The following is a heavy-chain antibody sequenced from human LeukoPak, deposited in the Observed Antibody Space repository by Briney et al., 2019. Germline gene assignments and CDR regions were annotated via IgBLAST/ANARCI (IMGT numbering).Heavy chain of an antibody. CDR1: GVSISSSNW. Sequence: PSGTLSLTCAVSGVSISSSNWWSWVRQPPGQGLEWIGEIYHSGSTNYNPSLKSRVTISVDKSKNQFSLKLSSVTAADTAVYYCARVGSDYYYGMDVWGQGTTVTVSS. CDR3: ARVGSDYYYGMDV. J-gene: IGHJ6*02. V-gene: IGHV4-4*02. D-gene: IGHD3-16*01. CDR2: IYHSGST.